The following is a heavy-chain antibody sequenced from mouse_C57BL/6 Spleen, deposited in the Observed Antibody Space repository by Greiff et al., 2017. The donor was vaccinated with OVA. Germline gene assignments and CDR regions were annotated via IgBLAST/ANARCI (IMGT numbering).Heavy chain of an antibody. V-gene: IGHV1-69*01. CDR3: ARGRTTVVDY. D-gene: IGHD1-1*01. J-gene: IGHJ2*01. CDR2: IVPSDSYT. Sequence: QVQLQQPGAELVMPGASVKLSCKASGYTFTSYWMHWVKQRPGQGLEWIGEIVPSDSYTNYNQKFTGKSTLTVDKSSSTAYMQLSSLTSEDSAVYYCARGRTTVVDYWGQGTTLTVAS. CDR1: GYTFTSYW.